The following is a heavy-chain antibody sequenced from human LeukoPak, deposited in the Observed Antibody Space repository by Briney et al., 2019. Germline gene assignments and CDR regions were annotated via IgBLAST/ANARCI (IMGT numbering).Heavy chain of an antibody. CDR3: ARGNLYDYVWGSYLPDFDY. V-gene: IGHV3-30-3*01. CDR1: GFSFSSYA. D-gene: IGHD3-16*02. J-gene: IGHJ4*02. CDR2: ISYDGSNK. Sequence: GGSLRLSCAASGFSFSSYAMHWVRQAPGKGLEWVAVISYDGSNKYYADSVKGRFTISGDNSKNTLYLQMNSLRAEDTAVYYCARGNLYDYVWGSYLPDFDYWGQGTLVTVSS.